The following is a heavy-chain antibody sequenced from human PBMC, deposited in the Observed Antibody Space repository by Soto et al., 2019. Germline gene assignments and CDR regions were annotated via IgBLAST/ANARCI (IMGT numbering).Heavy chain of an antibody. CDR1: GFTLGRHR. CDR2: IDTDGGGT. V-gene: IGHV3-74*01. CDR3: ATVVDL. D-gene: IGHD2-15*01. Sequence: DVQLVESGGGLVQPGGYLRVSCAASGFTLGRHRIHWVRQPPGKGLEWVSRIDTDGGGTSYADSVKGRFTISTDNAKNTVYLQMKGLRAEDTAVYYCATVVDLWGQGTLVTVSS. J-gene: IGHJ5*02.